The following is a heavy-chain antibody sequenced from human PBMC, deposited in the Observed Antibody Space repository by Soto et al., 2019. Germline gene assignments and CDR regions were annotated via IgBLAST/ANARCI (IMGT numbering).Heavy chain of an antibody. CDR3: ARHIAVAGRLPARPCDY. CDR1: GGSISSSSYY. Sequence: SETLSLTCTVSGGSISSSSYYWGWIRQPPGKGLEWIGSIYYSGSTYYNPSLKSRVTISVDTSKNQFSLKLSSVTAADTAVYYCARHIAVAGRLPARPCDYWGQGTLVTVPQ. V-gene: IGHV4-39*01. D-gene: IGHD6-19*01. J-gene: IGHJ4*02. CDR2: IYYSGST.